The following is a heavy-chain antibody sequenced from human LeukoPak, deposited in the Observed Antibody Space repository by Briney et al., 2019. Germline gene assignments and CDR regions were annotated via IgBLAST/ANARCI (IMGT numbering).Heavy chain of an antibody. V-gene: IGHV1-8*03. D-gene: IGHD5-18*01. CDR1: GYTFTSYD. J-gene: IGHJ5*02. CDR2: MNPSSGNT. Sequence: GASVKVSCKASGYTFTSYDINWVRQATGQGLEWMGWMNPSSGNTGYAQKFQGRVTITRNTSISTAYMELSSLRSEDTAVYYCARRSGYSYGYNWFDPWGQGTLVTVSS. CDR3: ARRSGYSYGYNWFDP.